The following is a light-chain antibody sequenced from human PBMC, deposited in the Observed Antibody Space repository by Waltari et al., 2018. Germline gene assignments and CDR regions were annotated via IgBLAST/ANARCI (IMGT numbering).Light chain of an antibody. CDR3: LQYYSYPGT. V-gene: IGKV1D-16*01. CDR1: QGISSC. CDR2: AAS. Sequence: DIQMTQSPSSLSASVGDRVPITCRASQGISSCLAWYQQKPGKAPELLIYAASSFQSGVPSRFSGSGSGTDFTLTISSLQPEDFATYYCLQYYSYPGTFGPGTRVDI. J-gene: IGKJ3*01.